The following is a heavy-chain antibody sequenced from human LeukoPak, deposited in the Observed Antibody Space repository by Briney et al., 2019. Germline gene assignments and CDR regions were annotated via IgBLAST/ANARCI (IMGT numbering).Heavy chain of an antibody. D-gene: IGHD3-10*01. J-gene: IGHJ4*02. Sequence: SETLSLTCIVSGGSISRGSYYWNWIRQPAGKGLEWMGRVYNSGSTNYNPSLKSRVTISTDMSKNQFSLKLSSVTAADTAVYYCARQTFGALYFDSWGQGTLVTVSS. CDR1: GGSISRGSYY. V-gene: IGHV4-61*02. CDR3: ARQTFGALYFDS. CDR2: VYNSGST.